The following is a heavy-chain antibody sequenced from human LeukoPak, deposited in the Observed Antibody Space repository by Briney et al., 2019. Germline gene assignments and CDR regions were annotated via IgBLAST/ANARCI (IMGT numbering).Heavy chain of an antibody. D-gene: IGHD3-10*01. Sequence: GASVKVSCKASGGTFSSYAISWVRQAPGQGLERMGGIIPIFGTANYAQKFQGRVTITADESTSTAYMELSSLRSEDTAVYYCARDARGYFDYWGQGTLVTVSS. V-gene: IGHV1-69*13. CDR1: GGTFSSYA. J-gene: IGHJ4*02. CDR3: ARDARGYFDY. CDR2: IIPIFGTA.